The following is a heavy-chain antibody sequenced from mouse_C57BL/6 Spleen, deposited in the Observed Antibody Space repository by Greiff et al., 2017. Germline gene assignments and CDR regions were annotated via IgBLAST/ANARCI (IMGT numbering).Heavy chain of an antibody. V-gene: IGHV1-82*01. CDR2: IYPGDGDT. Sequence: VKLQESGPELVKPGASVKISCKASGYAFSSSWMNWVKQRPGKGLEWIGRIYPGDGDTNYNGKFKGKATLTADKSSSTAYMQLSSLSSEDSAVYFCARGEIYYGDYWGQGTTLTVSS. CDR1: GYAFSSSW. J-gene: IGHJ2*01. CDR3: ARGEIYYGDY.